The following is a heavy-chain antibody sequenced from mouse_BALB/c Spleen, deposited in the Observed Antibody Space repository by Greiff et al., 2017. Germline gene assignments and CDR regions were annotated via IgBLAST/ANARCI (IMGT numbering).Heavy chain of an antibody. CDR3: VRQEDGYYVSYWYFDV. J-gene: IGHJ1*01. D-gene: IGHD2-3*01. CDR1: GFTFNTYA. Sequence: DVMLVESGGGLVQPKGSLKLSCAASGFTFNTYAMNWVRQAPGKGLEWVARIRSKSNNYATYYADSVKDRFTISRDDSQSMLYLQMNNLKTEDTAMYYCVRQEDGYYVSYWYFDVWGAGTTVTVSS. CDR2: IRSKSNNYAT. V-gene: IGHV10-1*02.